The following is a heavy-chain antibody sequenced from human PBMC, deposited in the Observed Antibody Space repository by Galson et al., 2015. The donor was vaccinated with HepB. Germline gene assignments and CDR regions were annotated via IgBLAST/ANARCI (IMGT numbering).Heavy chain of an antibody. J-gene: IGHJ6*02. D-gene: IGHD3-9*01. CDR3: ARDRSAYFDWLSHPDYYGMDV. V-gene: IGHV3-48*02. CDR2: ISSSSSTI. Sequence: SLRLSCAASGFTFSSYSMNWVRQAPGKGLEWVSYISSSSSTIYYADSVKGRFTISRDNAKNSLYLQMNSLRDEDTAVYYCARDRSAYFDWLSHPDYYGMDVWGQGTTVTVSS. CDR1: GFTFSSYS.